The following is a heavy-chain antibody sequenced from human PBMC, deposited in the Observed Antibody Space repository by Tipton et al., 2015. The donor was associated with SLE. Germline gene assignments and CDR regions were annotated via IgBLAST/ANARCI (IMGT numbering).Heavy chain of an antibody. CDR3: ARRWDCSGGSCQGSFGY. CDR1: GYTFTSYD. Sequence: QLVQSGAEVKKPGASVKVSCKAPGYTFTSYDINWVRQATGQGLEWMGWMNPNSGDAGCALKFQGRVTMTRNISKSTAYMGLSSLRSEDTAVYYCARRWDCSGGSCQGSFGYWGQGTLVTVSS. V-gene: IGHV1-8*01. J-gene: IGHJ4*02. D-gene: IGHD2-15*01. CDR2: MNPNSGDA.